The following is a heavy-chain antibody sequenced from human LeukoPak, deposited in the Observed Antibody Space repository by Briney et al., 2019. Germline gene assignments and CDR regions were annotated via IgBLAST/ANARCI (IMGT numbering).Heavy chain of an antibody. D-gene: IGHD5-18*01. V-gene: IGHV3-23*01. J-gene: IGHJ3*02. CDR1: GFTFSNYW. Sequence: GGSLRLSCAASGFTFSNYWMHWVRQAPGKGLEWVSAISGSGGNTYYTDSVKGRFTISRDNSKNTLYLQINSLRAEDTAVYYCAKKRGYSYGDPFDIWGQGTMVTVSS. CDR3: AKKRGYSYGDPFDI. CDR2: ISGSGGNT.